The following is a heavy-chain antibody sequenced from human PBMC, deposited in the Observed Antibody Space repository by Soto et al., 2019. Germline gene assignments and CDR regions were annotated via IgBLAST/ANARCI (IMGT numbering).Heavy chain of an antibody. V-gene: IGHV2-5*02. Sequence: QITLKDSGPALVKPTQPLTLTCAFSGFSLSTSGVGVGWFRQPPGKPLKGLVVIYWDDSKADSPSLRSRLTITNDTSKDQVVLTMTNKDPRDRGTYYCAQKGPEDWQLDYWGQGILVTVSS. J-gene: IGHJ4*02. CDR3: AQKGPEDWQLDY. D-gene: IGHD3-9*01. CDR2: IYWDDSK. CDR1: GFSLSTSGVG.